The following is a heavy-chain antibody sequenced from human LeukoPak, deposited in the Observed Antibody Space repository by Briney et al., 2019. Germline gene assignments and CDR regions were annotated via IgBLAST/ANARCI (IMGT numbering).Heavy chain of an antibody. V-gene: IGHV3-23*01. Sequence: GGSLRLSCAASGFTFSSYARSWVRQAPGKGLEWVSAISGSGGSTYYADSVKGRFTISIDNSENKLYLQMNRLRAEDTAVYYCAKDQDYDFWSGYYGLYNWFDPWGQGTLVTVSS. CDR1: GFTFSSYA. D-gene: IGHD3-3*01. CDR3: AKDQDYDFWSGYYGLYNWFDP. CDR2: ISGSGGST. J-gene: IGHJ5*02.